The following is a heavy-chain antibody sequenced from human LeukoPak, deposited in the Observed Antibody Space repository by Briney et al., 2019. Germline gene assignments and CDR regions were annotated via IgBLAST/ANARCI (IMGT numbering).Heavy chain of an antibody. Sequence: SETLSLTCTVSGYSISSGYYWGWIRQPPGKGLEWIGSIYHSGSTYYNPSLKSRVTISVDTSKNQFSLKLSSVTAADTAVYYCARVGRLLWFGESNDAFDIWGQGTMVTVSS. CDR1: GYSISSGYY. CDR3: ARVGRLLWFGESNDAFDI. CDR2: IYHSGST. V-gene: IGHV4-38-2*02. D-gene: IGHD3-10*01. J-gene: IGHJ3*02.